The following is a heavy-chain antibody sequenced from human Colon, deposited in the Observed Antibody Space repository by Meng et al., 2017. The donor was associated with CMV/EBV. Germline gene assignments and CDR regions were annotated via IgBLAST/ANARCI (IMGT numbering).Heavy chain of an antibody. J-gene: IGHJ5*02. CDR1: GSFSGYY. V-gene: IGHV4-34*01. CDR2: INHSGST. D-gene: IGHD5-18*01. CDR3: ARAPGIQLWLRVGWFDP. Sequence: GSFSGYYWSWIRQPPGKGLEWIGEINHSGSTNYNPSLKSRVTISVDTSKNQFSLKLSSVTAADTAVYYCARAPGIQLWLRVGWFDPWGQGTLVTVSS.